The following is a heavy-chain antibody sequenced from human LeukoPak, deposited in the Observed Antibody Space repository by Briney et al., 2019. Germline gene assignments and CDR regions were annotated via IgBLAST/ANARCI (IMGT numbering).Heavy chain of an antibody. CDR3: ARASRLRPESRGYSEATIRLFL. V-gene: IGHV1-69*13. Sequence: EASVKVSCKASGGTFSSYAISWVRQAPGQGLEWMGGIIPIFGTANYAQKFQGRVTITADESTSTAYMELSSLRSEDTAVYYCARASRLRPESRGYSEATIRLFLWGQGTLVTVSS. D-gene: IGHD5-12*01. CDR2: IIPIFGTA. CDR1: GGTFSSYA. J-gene: IGHJ4*02.